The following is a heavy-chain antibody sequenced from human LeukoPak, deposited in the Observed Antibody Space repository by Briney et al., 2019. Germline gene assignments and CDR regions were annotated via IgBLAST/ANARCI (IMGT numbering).Heavy chain of an antibody. CDR3: ARGADGVSSNSRGWFDP. CDR1: GFTFSSYS. Sequence: GGSLRLSCAASGFTFSSYSMNWVRQAPGKGLEWVSYISGSSSTIYISSSSSTTYYADSVKGRFTISRDNAKNSLYLQVNSLRAEDTAVYSCARGADGVSSNSRGWFDPWGQGTLVTVSS. V-gene: IGHV3-48*01. CDR2: ISGSSSTIYISSSSSTT. J-gene: IGHJ5*02. D-gene: IGHD2-15*01.